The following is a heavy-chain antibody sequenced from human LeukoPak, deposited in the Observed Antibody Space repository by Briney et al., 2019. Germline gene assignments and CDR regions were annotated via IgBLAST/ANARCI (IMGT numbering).Heavy chain of an antibody. CDR1: GGSISSSSYY. V-gene: IGHV4-39*01. Sequence: PSETLSLTCTVSGGSISSSSYYWGWIRQPPGKGLEWIGSIYYSGSTYYNPSLKSRVTISVDTSKNQFSLKLSSVTAADTAVYYCARQARSAVAGMVDYWGQGTLVTVSS. D-gene: IGHD6-19*01. CDR2: IYYSGST. J-gene: IGHJ4*02. CDR3: ARQARSAVAGMVDY.